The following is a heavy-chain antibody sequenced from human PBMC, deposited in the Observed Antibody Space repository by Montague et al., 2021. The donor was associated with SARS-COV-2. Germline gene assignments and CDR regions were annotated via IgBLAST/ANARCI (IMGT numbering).Heavy chain of an antibody. CDR2: IRYIGNT. D-gene: IGHD2-21*01. CDR1: GASISRSDYY. V-gene: IGHV4-39*01. CDR3: ARRLPDGTVGATDIPFAPTVNAFAVKVRSVIDAATGGDYYARLCPDGSRVSTDIPFDA. J-gene: IGHJ4*02. Sequence: SETLSLTCNVSGASISRSDYYWAWIRQPPGKGLDLIGSIRYIGNTYYNPSLESRVTIYVDTSENQFSLKLMSVIAADTADHYCARRLPDGTVGATDIPFAPTVNAFAVKVRSVIDAATGGDYYARLCPDGSRVSTDIPFDAWGQGTLVTVSS.